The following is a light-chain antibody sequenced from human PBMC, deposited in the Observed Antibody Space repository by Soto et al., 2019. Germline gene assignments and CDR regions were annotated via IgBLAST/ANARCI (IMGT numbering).Light chain of an antibody. J-gene: IGLJ2*01. V-gene: IGLV2-14*01. CDR1: TSDVGGYDS. Sequence: ALTQPASVSGSPGQSITISCTGTTSDVGGYDSVSWYQQHPGKAPKLLIYEVTNRPSGVSNRFSASKSGNTASLTVSGLQSEDEAHYYCTSYRSSTTEVVFGGGTKVTVL. CDR2: EVT. CDR3: TSYRSSTTEVV.